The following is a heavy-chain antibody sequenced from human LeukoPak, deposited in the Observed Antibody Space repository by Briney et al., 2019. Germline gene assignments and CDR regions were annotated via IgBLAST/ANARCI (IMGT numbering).Heavy chain of an antibody. D-gene: IGHD6-13*01. CDR2: IYYSGST. V-gene: IGHV4-59*01. CDR3: ARIGYGSSWYFNLDV. Sequence: PSETLSLTCTVSGGSISSYYWSWIRQPPGKGLEWIGYIYYSGSTNYNPSLKSRGTISVDTSKNQFSLKLSSVTAADTAVYYWARIGYGSSWYFNLDVWGKGTTVTVSS. CDR1: GGSISSYY. J-gene: IGHJ6*03.